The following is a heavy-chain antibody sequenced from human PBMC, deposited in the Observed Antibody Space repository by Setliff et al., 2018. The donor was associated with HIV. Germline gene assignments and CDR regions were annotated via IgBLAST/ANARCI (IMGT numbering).Heavy chain of an antibody. J-gene: IGHJ4*02. CDR1: GASITSGSFY. CDR3: ARVPFTTGFDY. Sequence: SETLSLTCTVSGASITSGSFYWSWIRQPAGKGLEWIGRVYTSGTTNYNPSLKSRVTISVDTSKNHFSLKLSSVTAADTAVFYCARVPFTTGFDYWGQGILVTVSS. D-gene: IGHD3-3*01. CDR2: VYTSGTT. V-gene: IGHV4-61*02.